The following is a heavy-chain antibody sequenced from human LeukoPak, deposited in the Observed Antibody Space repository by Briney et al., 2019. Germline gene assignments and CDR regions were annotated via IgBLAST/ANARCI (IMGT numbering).Heavy chain of an antibody. CDR2: FDPEDGET. CDR1: GYTLTELS. Sequence: ASVKVSCKVSGYTLTELSMHWVRQAPGKGLEWMGGFDPEDGETIYAQKFQGRVTMTEDTSTDTAYMELSSLRSEDTAVYYCATVPSYGDYADDAFDIWGQGTMVTVSS. CDR3: ATVPSYGDYADDAFDI. J-gene: IGHJ3*02. V-gene: IGHV1-24*01. D-gene: IGHD4-17*01.